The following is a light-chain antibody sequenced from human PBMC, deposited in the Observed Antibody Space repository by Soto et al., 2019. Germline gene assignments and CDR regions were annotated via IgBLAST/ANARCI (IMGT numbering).Light chain of an antibody. CDR2: EDT. Sequence: QAVVTQPASVSGSPGQSITISCTGTSSDVGSYNLVSWYQQHPGKAPKLLISEDTKRPSGVSDRFSGSKSGNTASLTISGLQSEDEADYYCCSYAGSRTLVIFGGGTKLTVL. CDR1: SSDVGSYNL. V-gene: IGLV2-23*01. CDR3: CSYAGSRTLVI. J-gene: IGLJ2*01.